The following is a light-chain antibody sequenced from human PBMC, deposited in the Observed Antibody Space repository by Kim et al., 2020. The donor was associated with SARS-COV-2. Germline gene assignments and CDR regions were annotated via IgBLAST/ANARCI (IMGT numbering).Light chain of an antibody. V-gene: IGLV9-49*01. J-gene: IGLJ3*02. Sequence: CTLGSGYSNYKVDWYQQRPGKGPRFVMRVSTGGIVGSKGDGIPDRFSVLGSGLNRYLTIKNMQEEDERDYHCGADHGSGSNFVCVFGGGTQLTVL. CDR2: VSTGGIVG. CDR3: GADHGSGSNFVCV. CDR1: SGYSNYK.